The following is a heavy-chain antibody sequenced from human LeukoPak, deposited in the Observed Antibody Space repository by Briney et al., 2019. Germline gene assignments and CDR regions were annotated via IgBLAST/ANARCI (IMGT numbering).Heavy chain of an antibody. Sequence: PGGSLRLSCAASGFTFSSYAMSWVRQAPGRGLEWVSAISGSGGSTYYADSVKGRFTISIDNSKNTLYLQMNSLRAEDTAVYYCAKDGYYYDSSGENFDYWGQGTLVTVSS. CDR2: ISGSGGST. J-gene: IGHJ4*02. CDR1: GFTFSSYA. V-gene: IGHV3-23*01. D-gene: IGHD3-22*01. CDR3: AKDGYYYDSSGENFDY.